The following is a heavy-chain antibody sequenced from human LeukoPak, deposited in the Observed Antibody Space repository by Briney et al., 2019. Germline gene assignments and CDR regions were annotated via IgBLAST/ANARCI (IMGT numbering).Heavy chain of an antibody. V-gene: IGHV3-48*03. D-gene: IGHD1-26*01. CDR2: ISNSATTV. J-gene: IGHJ4*02. CDR3: ARENSGSHLDY. Sequence: GGSLRLSCAASGFTFSSYEMNWVRQAPGKGLEWVSYISNSATTVYYADSVQGRFTISRDNAKNSLYLQMNSLRAEGSAIYYCARENSGSHLDYWGQGTLVTVSS. CDR1: GFTFSSYE.